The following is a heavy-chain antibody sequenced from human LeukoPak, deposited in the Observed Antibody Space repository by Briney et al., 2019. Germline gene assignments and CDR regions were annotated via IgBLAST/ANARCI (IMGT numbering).Heavy chain of an antibody. J-gene: IGHJ4*02. CDR2: IYYSGST. Sequence: PSETLSLTCTVSGGSISSSSYYWGWIRQPPGKGLEWIGSIYYSGSTYYNPSLKGRVTISVDTSKNQFSLKLSSVTAADTAVYYCARQGTYYYDSSGYQPLPFDYWGQGTLVTVSS. D-gene: IGHD3-22*01. CDR3: ARQGTYYYDSSGYQPLPFDY. V-gene: IGHV4-39*01. CDR1: GGSISSSSYY.